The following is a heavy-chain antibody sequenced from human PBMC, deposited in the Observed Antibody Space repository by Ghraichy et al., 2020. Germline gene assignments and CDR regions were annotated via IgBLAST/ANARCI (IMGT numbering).Heavy chain of an antibody. V-gene: IGHV3-23*01. Sequence: GGSLRLSCAASGFTFSSYAMSWVRQAPGKGLEWVSAISGSGGSTYYADSVKGRFTISRDNSKNTLYLQMNSLRAEDTAVYYCAKGQYVHFWSGYYYYYYGMDVWGQGTTVTVSS. CDR3: AKGQYVHFWSGYYYYYYGMDV. J-gene: IGHJ6*02. D-gene: IGHD3-3*02. CDR1: GFTFSSYA. CDR2: ISGSGGST.